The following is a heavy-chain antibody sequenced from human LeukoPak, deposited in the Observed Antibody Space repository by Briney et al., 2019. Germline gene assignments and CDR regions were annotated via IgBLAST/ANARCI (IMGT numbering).Heavy chain of an antibody. J-gene: IGHJ4*02. V-gene: IGHV3-48*03. CDR2: ISSSGSTI. Sequence: GGSLRLSCAASGFTFSSYEMNWVRRAPGKGLEWVSYISSSGSTIYYADSVKGRFTISRDNAKNSLYLQMNSLRAEDTAVYYCARMYGRADFDYWGQGTLVTVSS. CDR1: GFTFSSYE. D-gene: IGHD1-14*01. CDR3: ARMYGRADFDY.